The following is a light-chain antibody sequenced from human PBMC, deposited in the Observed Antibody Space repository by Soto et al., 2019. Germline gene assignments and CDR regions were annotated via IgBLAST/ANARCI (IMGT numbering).Light chain of an antibody. CDR2: GTS. V-gene: IGKV1-6*01. J-gene: IGKJ1*01. Sequence: AIQMTQSPSSLSASVGDRVTITCRASQGIRADLGWYQQKPGEAPKLLIYGTSTLHTGVPSRFSGSGSGADFTLTISSLQPEDFATYYCLQDYDYPRTFGQRTKVDIK. CDR3: LQDYDYPRT. CDR1: QGIRAD.